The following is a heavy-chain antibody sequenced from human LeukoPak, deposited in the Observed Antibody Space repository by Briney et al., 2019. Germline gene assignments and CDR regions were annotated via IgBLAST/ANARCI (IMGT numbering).Heavy chain of an antibody. D-gene: IGHD3-3*01. CDR2: MKRDGGEK. CDR3: ARERATYFDFWSGYYFDS. CDR1: GFTFSSYW. J-gene: IGHJ4*02. V-gene: IGHV3-7*01. Sequence: GGSLRLSCAASGFTFSSYWMSWVRQAPGKGLEWVANMKRDGGEKIYVDSVKGRFTISRDNAKNSLYLQMNSLRAEDTAVYYCARERATYFDFWSGYYFDSWGQGTRVTVSS.